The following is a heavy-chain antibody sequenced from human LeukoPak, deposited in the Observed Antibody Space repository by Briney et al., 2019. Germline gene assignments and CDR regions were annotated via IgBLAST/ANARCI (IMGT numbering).Heavy chain of an antibody. J-gene: IGHJ5*02. V-gene: IGHV3-21*01. CDR2: ISSSSTYL. Sequence: GGSLRLSCAASGFTFSTYTMHWVRQPPGKGLEWVSSISSSSTYLYYADSVKGRFTISRDDAKNSLYLQMNSLRAEDTAVYYCARTTYSSPCGFDLSGQGTLVTVSS. D-gene: IGHD6-13*01. CDR1: GFTFSTYT. CDR3: ARTTYSSPCGFDL.